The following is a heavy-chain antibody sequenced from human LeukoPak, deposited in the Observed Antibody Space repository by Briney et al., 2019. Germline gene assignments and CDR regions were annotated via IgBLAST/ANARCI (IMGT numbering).Heavy chain of an antibody. Sequence: SQTLSLTCTVSGGSISSGSYYWSWIRQPAGKGLEWIGRIYTSGSTNYNPPLKSRVTISVDTSKNQFSLKLSSVTAADTAVYYCARGMGRGGQWLPYGNWFDPWGQGTLVTVSS. D-gene: IGHD6-19*01. J-gene: IGHJ5*02. CDR2: IYTSGST. CDR1: GGSISSGSYY. V-gene: IGHV4-61*02. CDR3: ARGMGRGGQWLPYGNWFDP.